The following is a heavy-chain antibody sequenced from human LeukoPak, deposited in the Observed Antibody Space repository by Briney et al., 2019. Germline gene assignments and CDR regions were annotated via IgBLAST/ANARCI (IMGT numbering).Heavy chain of an antibody. D-gene: IGHD2-15*01. CDR3: ARSIVPDFDAFDI. Sequence: SETLSLSCAVYGESFNTYYWTWIRQPPGKGLEWIGEINRSGSINYNPSLKSRVTISVDTSKNQFSLKLSSVTAADTAVYYCARSIVPDFDAFDIWGQGTMVTVSS. CDR1: GESFNTYY. J-gene: IGHJ3*02. V-gene: IGHV4-34*01. CDR2: INRSGSI.